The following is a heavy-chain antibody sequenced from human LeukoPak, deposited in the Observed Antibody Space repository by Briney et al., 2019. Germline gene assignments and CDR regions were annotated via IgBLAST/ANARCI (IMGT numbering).Heavy chain of an antibody. Sequence: GGSLRLSCAASGFSFTNYWMSWVRQAPGKGPEWVANVKEDGTTKQYVDSVKGRFTISRDNAKNSLYLQMDSLRAEDTAVYYCVSQEVVPHWGQGTLVSVSS. CDR1: GFSFTNYW. D-gene: IGHD2-15*01. CDR2: VKEDGTTK. J-gene: IGHJ4*02. CDR3: VSQEVVPH. V-gene: IGHV3-7*01.